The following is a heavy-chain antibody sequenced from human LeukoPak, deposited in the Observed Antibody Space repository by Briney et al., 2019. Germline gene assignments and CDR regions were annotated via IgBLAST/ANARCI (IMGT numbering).Heavy chain of an antibody. Sequence: SVKVSCKASGGTFSSYAISWVRQAPRQGLEWMGGIIPIFGTANYAQKFQGRVTITADESTSTAYMELSSLRSEDTAVYYCARDREPTYYYDSSGHPFDYWGQGTLVTVSS. V-gene: IGHV1-69*13. D-gene: IGHD3-22*01. CDR2: IIPIFGTA. CDR1: GGTFSSYA. J-gene: IGHJ4*02. CDR3: ARDREPTYYYDSSGHPFDY.